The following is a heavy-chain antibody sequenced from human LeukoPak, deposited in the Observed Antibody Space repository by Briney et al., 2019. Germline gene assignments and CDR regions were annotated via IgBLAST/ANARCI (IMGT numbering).Heavy chain of an antibody. Sequence: PGGSLRLSCAASGFSFSSYAMSWVRQAPGKGLEWVSAISGSGGSTYYADSVKGRFTISRDNSKNTLYLRMNSLRAEDTAVYYCAKDNQGSAAPFDYWGQGTLVTVSS. CDR1: GFSFSSYA. CDR2: ISGSGGST. CDR3: AKDNQGSAAPFDY. V-gene: IGHV3-23*01. D-gene: IGHD2-2*01. J-gene: IGHJ4*02.